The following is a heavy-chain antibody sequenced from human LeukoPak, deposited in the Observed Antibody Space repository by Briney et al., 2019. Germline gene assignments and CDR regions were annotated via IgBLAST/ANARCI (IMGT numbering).Heavy chain of an antibody. Sequence: GRSLRLSCAASGFTFSSYAMHWVRQAPGKGLEWVAVISYDGSNKYYADSVKGRFTISRDNSKNTLSLQMNSLRAEDTAVYYCARLSVDYCTNGVCYGIDYWGQGTLVTVSS. CDR2: ISYDGSNK. D-gene: IGHD2-8*01. CDR1: GFTFSSYA. CDR3: ARLSVDYCTNGVCYGIDY. V-gene: IGHV3-30-3*01. J-gene: IGHJ4*02.